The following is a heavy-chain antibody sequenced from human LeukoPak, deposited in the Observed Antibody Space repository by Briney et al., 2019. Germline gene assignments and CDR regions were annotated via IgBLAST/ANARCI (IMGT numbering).Heavy chain of an antibody. CDR2: IYSGGST. V-gene: IGHV3-53*01. Sequence: GGSLRLSCAASGFTVSSNYMSWVRQAPGKGLEWVSVIYSGGSTYYADSVKGRFTISRDNSKNTLYLQMNSLRAEDTAVYYCARGYYDSSGPPRFDYWGQGTLVTVSS. CDR1: GFTVSSNY. D-gene: IGHD3-22*01. J-gene: IGHJ4*02. CDR3: ARGYYDSSGPPRFDY.